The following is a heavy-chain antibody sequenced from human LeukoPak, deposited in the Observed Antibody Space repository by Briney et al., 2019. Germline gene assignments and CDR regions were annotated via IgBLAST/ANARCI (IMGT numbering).Heavy chain of an antibody. J-gene: IGHJ4*02. Sequence: ASVKVSCKASGGTFSSYAISWVRQAPGQGLEWMGGVIPIFGTANYAQKFQGRVTITADESTSTAYMELSSLRSEDTAVYYCARGHPSSGWRTNIDYWGQGTLVTVSS. CDR1: GGTFSSYA. CDR2: VIPIFGTA. CDR3: ARGHPSSGWRTNIDY. D-gene: IGHD6-19*01. V-gene: IGHV1-69*13.